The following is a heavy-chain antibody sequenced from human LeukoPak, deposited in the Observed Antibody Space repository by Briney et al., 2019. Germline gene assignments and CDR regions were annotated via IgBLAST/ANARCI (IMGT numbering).Heavy chain of an antibody. V-gene: IGHV3-48*01. CDR1: GCTFSSYD. D-gene: IGHD5-24*01. CDR3: AKDGAEIWLQFRSHSYYYMDV. Sequence: PGGSLRLSCAASGCTFSSYDMNWVRQAPGKGLEWGSYISSSGSTIYYADSVKGRFTISRDNSKNTVYLQMNSLRADDTALYYFAKDGAEIWLQFRSHSYYYMDVWGKGTTVPVSS. CDR2: ISSSGSTI. J-gene: IGHJ6*03.